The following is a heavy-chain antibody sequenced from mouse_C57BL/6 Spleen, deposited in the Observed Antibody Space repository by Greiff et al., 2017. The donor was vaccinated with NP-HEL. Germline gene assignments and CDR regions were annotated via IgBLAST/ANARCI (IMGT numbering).Heavy chain of an antibody. D-gene: IGHD1-1*01. Sequence: EADGGLVQPKGSLKLSCAASGFTFNTYAMHWVRQAPGKGLEWVARIRSKSSNYATYYADSVKDRFTIPRDDSQSMLYLQMNNLKTEDTAMYYCVRGDYYGSSSYYYAMDYWGQGTSVTVSS. J-gene: IGHJ4*01. CDR2: IRSKSSNYAT. CDR3: VRGDYYGSSSYYYAMDY. CDR1: GFTFNTYA. V-gene: IGHV10-3*01.